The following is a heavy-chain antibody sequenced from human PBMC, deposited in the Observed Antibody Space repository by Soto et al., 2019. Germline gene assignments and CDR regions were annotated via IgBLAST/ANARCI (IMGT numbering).Heavy chain of an antibody. CDR1: GYTFTKYW. J-gene: IGHJ4*02. Sequence: EVQLVQSGAEVKKTGESLKISCQASGYTFTKYWVGWVRQMPGKGLEWMGIIYPDDSDTRYSPSFQGHVTISADKSISTAYLQWSSLKASDSATYYCARRDVLTGYVYFDYWGQGTQVTVSS. CDR3: ARRDVLTGYVYFDY. V-gene: IGHV5-51*03. D-gene: IGHD3-9*01. CDR2: IYPDDSDT.